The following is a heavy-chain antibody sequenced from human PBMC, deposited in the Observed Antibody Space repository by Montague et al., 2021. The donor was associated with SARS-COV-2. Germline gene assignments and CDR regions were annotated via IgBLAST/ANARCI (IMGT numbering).Heavy chain of an antibody. CDR3: AGGTKRVFTYDYDSSGYASDY. CDR1: GSSFSGSY. CDR2: IYYSRST. J-gene: IGHJ4*02. V-gene: IGHV4-34*01. Sequence: SETLSLTCSVYGSSFSGSYWNCIRLHPRHSRESYAEIYYSRSTKYNPSLKSRVTISVDTSKNQFSLKLSSVTAADTAVYYCAGGTKRVFTYDYDSSGYASDYWGQGTLVTVSS. D-gene: IGHD3-22*01.